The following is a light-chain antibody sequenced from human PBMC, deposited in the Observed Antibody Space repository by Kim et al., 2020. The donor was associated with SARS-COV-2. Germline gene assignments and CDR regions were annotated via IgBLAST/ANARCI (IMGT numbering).Light chain of an antibody. CDR2: GAS. J-gene: IGKJ4*01. CDR1: QSVSSN. CDR3: QQYNNWPLLT. Sequence: EIVMTQSPATLSVSPGERATLSCRASQSVSSNLAWYQHKPGQAPRLFIHGASTRATGIPARFSGSGSGTEFTLTISSLQSEDFAVYYCQQYNNWPLLTFGGGTKLEI. V-gene: IGKV3-15*01.